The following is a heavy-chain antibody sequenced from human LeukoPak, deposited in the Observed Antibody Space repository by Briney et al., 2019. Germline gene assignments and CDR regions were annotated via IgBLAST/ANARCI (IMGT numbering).Heavy chain of an antibody. CDR2: IYSGGST. CDR3: ARHENDLYYYGMDV. Sequence: GGSLRLSCAVSGFTVSSNYMSWVRQAPGKGLEWVSVIYSGGSTYYADSVKGRFTISRDNAKNSLYLQMNSLRAEDTAVYYCARHENDLYYYGMDVWGQGTTVTVSS. CDR1: GFTVSSNY. V-gene: IGHV3-66*04. J-gene: IGHJ6*02. D-gene: IGHD2/OR15-2a*01.